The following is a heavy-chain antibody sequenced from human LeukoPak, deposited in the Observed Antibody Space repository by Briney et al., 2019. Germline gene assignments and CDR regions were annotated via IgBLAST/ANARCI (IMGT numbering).Heavy chain of an antibody. CDR3: ARAPTVTTIYDS. CDR2: IHSSGTT. J-gene: IGHJ4*02. D-gene: IGHD4-17*01. CDR1: VFTFSNFA. V-gene: IGHV3-66*01. Sequence: GWCLRLSRAATVFTFSNFAMMWVRQAPGKGLEWVSIIHSSGTTFYADSVKGRFTISRDNSNNALYLQMNSLRAEDTAIYYCARAPTVTTIYDSWGQGTLVTVSS.